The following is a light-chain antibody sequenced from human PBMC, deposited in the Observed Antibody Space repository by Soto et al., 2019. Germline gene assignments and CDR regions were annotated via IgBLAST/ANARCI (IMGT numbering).Light chain of an antibody. CDR3: QQYGSSPGT. CDR2: GAS. Sequence: EIVLTQSPGTLSLSPGERATLSCRASQSVSSSYLAWYQQKPGQAPRLLIYGASSRATGIPDRFSGSGSGTDFTLTFSRLEPEDFAVYYCQQYGSSPGTCGQGTKLEIK. J-gene: IGKJ2*02. CDR1: QSVSSSY. V-gene: IGKV3-20*01.